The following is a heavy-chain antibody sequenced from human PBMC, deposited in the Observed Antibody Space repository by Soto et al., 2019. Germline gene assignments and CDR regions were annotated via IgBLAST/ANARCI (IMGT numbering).Heavy chain of an antibody. J-gene: IGHJ4*02. V-gene: IGHV3-30*03. CDR1: GFTFSSYG. CDR3: ARDEGTVVTPGGANY. CDR2: ISYDGSNK. Sequence: QVQLVESGGGVVQPGRSLRLSCAASGFTFSSYGMHWVRQAPGKGLEWVAVISYDGSNKYYADSVKGRFTISRDNSKNTLYLQMNSLRAEDTAVYYCARDEGTVVTPGGANYWGQGTLVTVSS. D-gene: IGHD2-21*02.